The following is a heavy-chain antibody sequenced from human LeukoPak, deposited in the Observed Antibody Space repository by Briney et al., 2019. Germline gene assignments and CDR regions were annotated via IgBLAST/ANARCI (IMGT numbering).Heavy chain of an antibody. D-gene: IGHD2-2*01. CDR3: ARGGYCSSTSCLDSGMDV. Sequence: PGGSLRLSCAASGFTFSSYDMHWVRQATGKGLEWVSAICTAGDPYYPGSVKGRFTISRENAKNSLYLQMNSLRAGDTAVYYCARGGYCSSTSCLDSGMDVWGKGTTVTVSS. CDR1: GFTFSSYD. J-gene: IGHJ6*04. V-gene: IGHV3-13*05. CDR2: ICTAGDP.